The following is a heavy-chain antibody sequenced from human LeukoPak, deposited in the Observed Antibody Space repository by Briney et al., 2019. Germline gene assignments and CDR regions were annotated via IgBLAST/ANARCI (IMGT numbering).Heavy chain of an antibody. CDR1: GYSFTSYW. D-gene: IGHD2-15*01. J-gene: IGHJ4*02. CDR2: IYPGDYDT. CDR3: ARRYCSGGNCYSGFDY. V-gene: IGHV5-51*01. Sequence: GESLKISCKGSGYSFTSYWIGWVRQMPGKGLEWMGIIYPGDYDTRYSASFEGQVTITAGKTSSTAYLQWSSLKPSDTAMYYCARRYCSGGNCYSGFDYWGQGTQVTVSS.